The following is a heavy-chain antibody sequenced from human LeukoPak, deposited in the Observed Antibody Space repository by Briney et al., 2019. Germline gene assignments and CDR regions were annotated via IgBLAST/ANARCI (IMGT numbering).Heavy chain of an antibody. J-gene: IGHJ4*02. V-gene: IGHV4-31*03. CDR1: GGSISSGGYY. D-gene: IGHD2-21*02. Sequence: SQTLSLTCTVSGGSISSGGYYWSWIRPHPGKGLEWIGYIYYSGSAYYNPSLKSRVTISLDTSKNQFSLKLSSVTAADTAVYYCARSGPSTYCGGDCYMGTGFGYWGQGTLVTVSS. CDR3: ARSGPSTYCGGDCYMGTGFGY. CDR2: IYYSGSA.